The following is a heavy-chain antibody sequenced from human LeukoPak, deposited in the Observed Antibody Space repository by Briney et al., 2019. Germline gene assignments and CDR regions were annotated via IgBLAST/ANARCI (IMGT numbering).Heavy chain of an antibody. CDR1: GYSFTSYW. D-gene: IGHD5-24*01. CDR2: IYPGDPDT. V-gene: IGHV5-51*01. J-gene: IGHJ4*02. CDR3: ARWLQRTNFDY. Sequence: GESLKISCKGSGYSFTSYWIGWVRQMPGKGLEWMGIIYPGDPDTRYSPSFQGRVTISADKSISTAYLQWSSLKASDTAMYYCARWLQRTNFDYWGQGTLVTVSS.